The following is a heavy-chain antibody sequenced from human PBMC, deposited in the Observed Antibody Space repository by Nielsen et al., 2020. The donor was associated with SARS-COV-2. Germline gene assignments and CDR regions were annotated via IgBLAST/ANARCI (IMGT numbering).Heavy chain of an antibody. V-gene: IGHV4-30-4*02. D-gene: IGHD1-26*01. Sequence: SETLSLTCTVSGGSISSGDYYWSWIRQPPGKGLEWIGYIYYSGSTYYNPSLKSRVTISVDTSKNQFSLKLSSVTAADTAVYYCARGGTVGAAAWLDAFDIWGQGTMVTVSS. CDR2: IYYSGST. CDR1: GGSISSGDYY. J-gene: IGHJ3*02. CDR3: ARGGTVGAAAWLDAFDI.